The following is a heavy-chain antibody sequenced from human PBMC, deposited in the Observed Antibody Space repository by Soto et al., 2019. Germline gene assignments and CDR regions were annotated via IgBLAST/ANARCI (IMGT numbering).Heavy chain of an antibody. J-gene: IGHJ6*02. V-gene: IGHV1-18*01. CDR3: ARELGLHGRLSLYYYGMDV. CDR1: GYTFTSYG. CDR2: ISAYNGNT. D-gene: IGHD3-16*01. Sequence: GASVKVSCKASGYTFTSYGISWVRQAPGQRLEKMGWISAYNGNTNYAQKLQGRVTMTTDTSTSTAYMELRSLRSDDTAVYYCARELGLHGRLSLYYYGMDVWGQGTTVTVSS.